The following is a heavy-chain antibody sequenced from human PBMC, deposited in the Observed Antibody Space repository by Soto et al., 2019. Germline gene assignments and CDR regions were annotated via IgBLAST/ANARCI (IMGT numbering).Heavy chain of an antibody. D-gene: IGHD2-21*01. CDR3: ATAPFCGSAPGCSALDA. V-gene: IGHV1-18*04. J-gene: IGHJ6*02. CDR1: GYPFTSSG. Sequence: ASVKVSCKASGYPFTSSGFSWVRQAPGQGPEWMGRISAYNVNTFFAQKFKGRVTMITDTSTITAYMELGSLRSDDTAVFYCATAPFCGSAPGCSALDAWGQGTTVTVSS. CDR2: ISAYNVNT.